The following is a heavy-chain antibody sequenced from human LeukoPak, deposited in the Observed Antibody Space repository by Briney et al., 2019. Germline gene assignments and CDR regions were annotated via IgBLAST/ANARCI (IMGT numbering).Heavy chain of an antibody. CDR2: ISAYNDNT. J-gene: IGHJ4*02. CDR3: ARSLTGDREFDY. D-gene: IGHD7-27*01. CDR1: GFTFTSYG. V-gene: IGHV1-18*01. Sequence: GGSLRLSCAASGFTFTSYGISWVRQAPGQGLEWMGWISAYNDNTNYAQKLQGRVTMTTDTSTSTAYMELRSLRSDDTAVYYCARSLTGDREFDYWGQGTLVTVSS.